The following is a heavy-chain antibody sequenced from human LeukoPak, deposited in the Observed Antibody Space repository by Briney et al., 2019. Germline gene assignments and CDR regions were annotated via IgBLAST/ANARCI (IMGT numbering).Heavy chain of an antibody. D-gene: IGHD3-10*01. CDR1: GTSISSTPYY. CDR3: ARHTRVGFGDR. CDR2: IYYSVSSEST. V-gene: IGHV4-39*01. J-gene: IGHJ5*02. Sequence: SETLSLTCTVSGTSISSTPYYWGWIRQPPGKGLEWIATIYYSVSSESTSYNPSLKSRVTMSVDTSKNQLSLKLVSVTAADTAVYYCARHTRVGFGDRWGQGTLVTVSS.